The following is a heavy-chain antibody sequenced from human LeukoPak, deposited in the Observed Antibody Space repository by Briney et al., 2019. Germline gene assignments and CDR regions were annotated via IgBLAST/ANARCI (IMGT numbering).Heavy chain of an antibody. CDR2: INKGGTFI. Sequence: GGSLRLSCAASGFTFRDYTMNWVRQSPGKGLEWVSAINKGGTFIKYADSVKGRFVVSRDNAKNLLFLQMNSLRAEDTAVYYCARFSDSSSFDYWGQGTLVTVSS. CDR1: GFTFRDYT. V-gene: IGHV3-21*01. J-gene: IGHJ4*02. D-gene: IGHD6-13*01. CDR3: ARFSDSSSFDY.